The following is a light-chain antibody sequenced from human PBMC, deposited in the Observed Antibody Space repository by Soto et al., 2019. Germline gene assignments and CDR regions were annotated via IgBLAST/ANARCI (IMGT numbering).Light chain of an antibody. J-gene: IGKJ1*01. CDR1: QSVSSS. CDR3: QQRYSWWT. Sequence: EIVLTQSPVTLSLSPGERATLSCRASQSVSSSLAWYQQKPGQAPRLLIYDASNRATGIPARFSGSGSGTDFTLTISSLEPEDSAVYYCQQRYSWWTFGRGTKLEIK. CDR2: DAS. V-gene: IGKV3-11*01.